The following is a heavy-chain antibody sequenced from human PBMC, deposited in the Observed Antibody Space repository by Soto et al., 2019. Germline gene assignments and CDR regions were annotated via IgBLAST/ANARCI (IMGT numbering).Heavy chain of an antibody. Sequence: SETLSLTCSVSGGSISSSSYYWGWVRQPPGTGLEGVGNRYYSGSTYYNPSLKSRVTISVDTSKDQFSLKLSSVTAADTAVYYCATLAAAGTWGYYYYYGMDVWGQGTTVTVSS. V-gene: IGHV4-39*01. CDR2: RYYSGST. J-gene: IGHJ6*02. D-gene: IGHD6-13*01. CDR1: GGSISSSSYY. CDR3: ATLAAAGTWGYYYYYGMDV.